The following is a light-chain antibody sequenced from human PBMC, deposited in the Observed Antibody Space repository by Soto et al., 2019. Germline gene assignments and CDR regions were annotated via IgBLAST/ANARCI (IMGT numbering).Light chain of an antibody. CDR2: GVT. CDR3: CSYAGSYSVL. J-gene: IGLJ2*01. V-gene: IGLV2-11*01. Sequence: QSALTQPASVSGSPGQSITISCTGTSRDVGGYNYVSWYQQYPGKAPKLMIYGVTNRPSGVPDRFSGSKSGNTASLTISGLQAEDEADYYCCSYAGSYSVLFGGGTKLTVL. CDR1: SRDVGGYNY.